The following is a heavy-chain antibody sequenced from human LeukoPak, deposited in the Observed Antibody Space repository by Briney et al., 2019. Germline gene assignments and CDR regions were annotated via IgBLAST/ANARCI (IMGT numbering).Heavy chain of an antibody. CDR1: GFTFSSYA. D-gene: IGHD3-22*01. V-gene: IGHV3-23*01. Sequence: PGGSLRLSCAPSGFTFSSYAMSWVRQAPGKGLEWGSAISGSGGSTYYADSVKGRFTISRDNSKNTLYLQTNSPRAEATAVYYCAKGRITMIVVSDYWGQGTLVTVSS. CDR2: ISGSGGST. J-gene: IGHJ4*02. CDR3: AKGRITMIVVSDY.